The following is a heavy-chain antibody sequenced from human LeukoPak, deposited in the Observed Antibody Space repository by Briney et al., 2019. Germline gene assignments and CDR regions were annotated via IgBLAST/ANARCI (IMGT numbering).Heavy chain of an antibody. V-gene: IGHV3-30*04. CDR2: ISYDGTNK. J-gene: IGHJ6*03. CDR1: GFTFSSYA. Sequence: GGSLRLSCAASGFTFSSYAMHWVRQAPGKGLEWVAVISYDGTNKYYADSVKGRFTISRDNSKNTLYLQMNSLRAEDTAVYYCAKIEGRDILTPYYYYMDVWGKGTTVTISS. D-gene: IGHD3-9*01. CDR3: AKIEGRDILTPYYYYMDV.